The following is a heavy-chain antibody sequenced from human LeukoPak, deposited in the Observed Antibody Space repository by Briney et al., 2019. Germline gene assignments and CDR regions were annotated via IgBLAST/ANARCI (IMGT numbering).Heavy chain of an antibody. V-gene: IGHV3-30*18. CDR1: GFTFSSYG. Sequence: GGSLRLSCAASGFTFSSYGMHWVRQAPGKGLEWVAVISYDGSNKYYADSVKGRFTISRDNSKNTLYLQMNSLRAEDTAVYYCVKGGIVGATKDRSFDYWGQGTLVPVSS. J-gene: IGHJ4*02. CDR2: ISYDGSNK. D-gene: IGHD1-26*01. CDR3: VKGGIVGATKDRSFDY.